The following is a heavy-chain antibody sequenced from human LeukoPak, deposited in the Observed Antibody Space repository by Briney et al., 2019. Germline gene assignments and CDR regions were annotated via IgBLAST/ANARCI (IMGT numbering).Heavy chain of an antibody. D-gene: IGHD6-13*01. J-gene: IGHJ3*02. Sequence: SETLSLTCTVSGGSISSSSYYWGWIRQPPGKGLEWIGSIYYSGSTYYNPFLKSRVTISVDTSKNQFSLKLSSVTAADTAVYYCARLVTRSSPIGAFDIWGQGTMVTVSS. CDR2: IYYSGST. V-gene: IGHV4-39*01. CDR3: ARLVTRSSPIGAFDI. CDR1: GGSISSSSYY.